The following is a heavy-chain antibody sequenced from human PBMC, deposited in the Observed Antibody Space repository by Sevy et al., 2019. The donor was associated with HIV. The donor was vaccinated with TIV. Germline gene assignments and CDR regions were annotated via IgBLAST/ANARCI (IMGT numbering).Heavy chain of an antibody. CDR2: IYYSGST. D-gene: IGHD1-1*01. Sequence: SETLSLTCTVSDGSISSHYWSWIRQPPGMGLQWIGSIYYSGSTNYNPSLKSRVTMSLDTSKNQFSLKLSSVTAADTAVYYCARLLRYNPCFDYWGQGALVTVSS. J-gene: IGHJ4*02. V-gene: IGHV4-59*11. CDR1: DGSISSHY. CDR3: ARLLRYNPCFDY.